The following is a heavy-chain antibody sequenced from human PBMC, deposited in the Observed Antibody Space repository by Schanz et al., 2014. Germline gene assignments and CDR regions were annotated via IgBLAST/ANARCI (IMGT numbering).Heavy chain of an antibody. Sequence: EVQLLESGGGLVQPGGSLRLSCAASGFSFTTYAMSWVRQAPGKGLEYVSSISSKGDMTFYGNSVKGRFTISRDNSKNSLYLEMNSLRAEDTAVYYCAREYSNDIVLVPGAVFDHWGQGILVTVSS. CDR1: GFSFTTYA. CDR2: ISSKGDMT. V-gene: IGHV3-64*01. CDR3: AREYSNDIVLVPGAVFDH. J-gene: IGHJ4*02. D-gene: IGHD2-2*01.